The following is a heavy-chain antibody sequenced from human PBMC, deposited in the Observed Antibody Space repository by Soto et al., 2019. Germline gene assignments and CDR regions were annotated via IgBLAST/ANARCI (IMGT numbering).Heavy chain of an antibody. CDR2: IIPIFGTA. J-gene: IGHJ6*02. D-gene: IGHD2-2*02. CDR3: ASSRIDCTSITCYTYGMDV. CDR1: GGTFSSYA. V-gene: IGHV1-69*06. Sequence: EASVKVSCKASGGTFSSYAISWVRQAPGQGLEWMGGIIPIFGTANYAQKFQGRVTITADTSASIGYMELSSLRSEDTAVYYCASSRIDCTSITCYTYGMDVWGQGTTVTVSS.